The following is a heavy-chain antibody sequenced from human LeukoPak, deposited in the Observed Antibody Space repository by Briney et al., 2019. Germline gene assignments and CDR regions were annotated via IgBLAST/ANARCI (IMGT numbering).Heavy chain of an antibody. J-gene: IGHJ4*02. D-gene: IGHD3-22*01. CDR2: ISSSSSYI. CDR3: ARDLRSSGYYAFDY. CDR1: GFTFSNYK. Sequence: GGSLRLSCAASGFTFSNYKMNWVRQAPGKGLEWVSSISSSSSYIYYADSVKGRFTISRDNAKNSLYLQMNSLRAEDTAVYYCARDLRSSGYYAFDYWGQGTLVTVSS. V-gene: IGHV3-21*01.